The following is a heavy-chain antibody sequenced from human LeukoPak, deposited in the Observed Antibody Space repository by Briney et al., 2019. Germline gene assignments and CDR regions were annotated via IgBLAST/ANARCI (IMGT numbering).Heavy chain of an antibody. CDR1: GFTFSSYG. V-gene: IGHV3-30*02. J-gene: IGHJ4*02. Sequence: PGGSLRLSCAASGFTFSSYGMHWVRQAPGKGLEWVAFIRYDGSNKYYADSVKGRFTISRDNSKNTLYLQMNSLRAEDTAVYYCAKAGSSGWSSSGGDYWGQGSLVTVSS. D-gene: IGHD6-19*01. CDR2: IRYDGSNK. CDR3: AKAGSSGWSSSGGDY.